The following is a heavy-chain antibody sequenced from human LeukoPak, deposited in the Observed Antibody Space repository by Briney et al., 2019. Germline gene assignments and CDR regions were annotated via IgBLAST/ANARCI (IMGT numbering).Heavy chain of an antibody. J-gene: IGHJ4*02. V-gene: IGHV4-39*01. Sequence: PSETLSLTCTVSGGSIDSRSYYWDWIRQAPGKGLEWIGSIYHSGSTEYNPSLKSRVAIFVDTSKNQFSLILHSVAAADTAVYYCARRSEFDNTHYHYFDYWGQGALVTVSS. CDR3: ARRSEFDNTHYHYFDY. D-gene: IGHD2-15*01. CDR1: GGSIDSRSYY. CDR2: IYHSGST.